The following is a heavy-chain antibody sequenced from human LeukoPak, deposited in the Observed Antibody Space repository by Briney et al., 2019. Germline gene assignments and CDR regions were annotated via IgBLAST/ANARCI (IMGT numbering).Heavy chain of an antibody. J-gene: IGHJ4*02. CDR3: ARGRRIVVVPAAIRGTTNRKQTGLPKYYFDY. CDR1: GGSFSGYY. Sequence: PSETLSLTCAVYGGSFSGYYWSWIRQPPGKGLEWIGEINHSGSTNYNPSLKSRVTISVDTSKNQFSLKLSSVTAADTAVYYCARGRRIVVVPAAIRGTTNRKQTGLPKYYFDYWGQGTLVTVSS. CDR2: INHSGST. D-gene: IGHD2-2*01. V-gene: IGHV4-34*01.